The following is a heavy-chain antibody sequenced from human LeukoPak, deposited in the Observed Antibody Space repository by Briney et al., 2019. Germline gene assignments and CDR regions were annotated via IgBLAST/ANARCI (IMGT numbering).Heavy chain of an antibody. V-gene: IGHV4-39*07. CDR2: IFYSGST. CDR1: GASISGSSHYY. CDR3: ARARRERNYYYYMDV. J-gene: IGHJ6*03. Sequence: KPSETLSLTCTVSGASISGSSHYYWGWIRQPPGKGLEWIGNIFYSGSTYYSPSLKSRVTISLDTSRNQFSLKLSSVTAADTAVYYCARARRERNYYYYMDVWGKGTTVTVSS.